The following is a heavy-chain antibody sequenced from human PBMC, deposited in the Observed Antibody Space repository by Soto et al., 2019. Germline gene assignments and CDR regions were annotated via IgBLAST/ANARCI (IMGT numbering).Heavy chain of an antibody. J-gene: IGHJ6*02. V-gene: IGHV4-30-4*01. Sequence: QVQLQESGPGLVKPSQTLSLTCTVSGGSISSGDYYWSWIRQPPGKGLEWIGYIYYSGSTYYNPSLKSRVTISVDTSKNQFSLKLSSVTAADTAVYYCAREIVVVTPGAYGMDVWGQGTTVTVSS. D-gene: IGHD3-22*01. CDR2: IYYSGST. CDR3: AREIVVVTPGAYGMDV. CDR1: GGSISSGDYY.